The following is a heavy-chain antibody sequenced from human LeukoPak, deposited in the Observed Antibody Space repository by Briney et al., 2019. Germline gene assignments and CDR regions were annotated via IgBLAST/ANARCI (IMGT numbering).Heavy chain of an antibody. D-gene: IGHD1-26*01. CDR3: AKDSGSYSTSLDY. J-gene: IGHJ4*02. CDR2: ISWNSGSI. V-gene: IGHV3-9*03. Sequence: PGGSLRLSCAASGFTFDDYAMHWVRQAPGKGLEWVSGISWNSGSIGYADSVEGRFTISRDNAKNSLYLQMNSLRAEDMALYYCAKDSGSYSTSLDYWGQGTLVTVSS. CDR1: GFTFDDYA.